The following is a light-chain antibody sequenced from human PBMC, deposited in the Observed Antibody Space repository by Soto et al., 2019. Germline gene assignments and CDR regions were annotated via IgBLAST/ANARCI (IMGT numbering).Light chain of an antibody. Sequence: MTQSPSSLSASTVETVTLPCLASQDIGSVLAWYQQRPGQAPRLLVYGAPTKATDMPGRFSGRGSGTEFTLTINSLQSEDFAVYYCQQYRNWPRTFGQGTKVDIK. CDR3: QQYRNWPRT. CDR1: QDIGSV. J-gene: IGKJ1*01. CDR2: GAP. V-gene: IGKV3-15*01.